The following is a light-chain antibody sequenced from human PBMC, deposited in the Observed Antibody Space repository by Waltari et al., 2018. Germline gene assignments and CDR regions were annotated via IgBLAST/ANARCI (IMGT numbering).Light chain of an antibody. CDR1: PSVSSN. J-gene: IGKJ1*01. V-gene: IGKV3-15*01. CDR2: GAS. CDR3: QQYNNWPRT. Sequence: EIVMTQSPAPLPVSPGERATLSCRASPSVSSNLAWYQQNPGQAPRLLIYGASTRATGIPARFSGSGSGTEFTLTISSLQSEDFAVYYCQQYNNWPRTFGQGTKVEIK.